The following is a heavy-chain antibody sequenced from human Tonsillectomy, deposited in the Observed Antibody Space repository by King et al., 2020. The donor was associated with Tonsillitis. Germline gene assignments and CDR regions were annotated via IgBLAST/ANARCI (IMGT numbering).Heavy chain of an antibody. Sequence: VQLVESGGSVVQPARSLRLSCAASGFTFLTSAMHWVRQAPGKGLEWVALISYDGTNDYYADSVKGRFTISRDNSKNMLYLQMNSLGPEDTAVYYCARDGVEEAIFGPADYWGQGTLVTVSS. J-gene: IGHJ4*02. CDR1: GFTFLTSA. CDR3: ARDGVEEAIFGPADY. V-gene: IGHV3-30-3*01. D-gene: IGHD3-3*01. CDR2: ISYDGTND.